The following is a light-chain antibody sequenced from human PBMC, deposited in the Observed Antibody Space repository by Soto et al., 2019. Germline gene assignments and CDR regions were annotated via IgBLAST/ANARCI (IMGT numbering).Light chain of an antibody. CDR3: LQHNNYPRT. CDR1: QGISNG. J-gene: IGKJ1*01. V-gene: IGKV1-17*03. Sequence: DIQMTQSPPDMSASEGAGVTITCRASQGISNGLAWFQQKPGQVPKRLIYAASSLQSGVPSRFSGSGSGTEFTLTISNLQPEDSATYYCLQHNNYPRTFGQGTKVEI. CDR2: AAS.